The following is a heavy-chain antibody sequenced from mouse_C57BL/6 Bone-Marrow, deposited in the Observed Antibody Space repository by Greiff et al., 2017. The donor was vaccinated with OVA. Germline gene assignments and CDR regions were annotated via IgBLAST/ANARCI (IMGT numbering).Heavy chain of an antibody. V-gene: IGHV1-54*01. Sequence: QVQLKQSGAELVRPGTSVKVSCKASGYAFTNYLIEWVKQRPGQGLEWIGVINPGSGGTNYNEKFKGKATLTADTSSSTASMQLSSLTSEYAAVDLWARDLLWAYWYFDVWGAGTTVTVSS. CDR3: ARDLLWAYWYFDV. CDR2: INPGSGGT. CDR1: GYAFTNYL. J-gene: IGHJ1*02. D-gene: IGHD2-1*01.